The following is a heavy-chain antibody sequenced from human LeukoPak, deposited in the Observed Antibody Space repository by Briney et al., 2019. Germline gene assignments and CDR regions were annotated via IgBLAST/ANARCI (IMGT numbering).Heavy chain of an antibody. D-gene: IGHD1-26*01. Sequence: PGGSLRLSCAASGFPFSNNAMTWVRQAPGKGLEWVSALSGSGISTYYADSVKGRFTISRDNAKNSLYLQMNSLRAEDTAVYYCARDRYGGATDYWGQGTLVTVSS. V-gene: IGHV3-23*01. J-gene: IGHJ4*02. CDR2: LSGSGIST. CDR3: ARDRYGGATDY. CDR1: GFPFSNNA.